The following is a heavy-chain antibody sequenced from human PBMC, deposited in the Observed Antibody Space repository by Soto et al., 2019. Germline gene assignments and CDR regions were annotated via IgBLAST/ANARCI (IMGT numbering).Heavy chain of an antibody. CDR1: GESFSGHI. CDR3: AKDSGYCISTSCYFFDY. D-gene: IGHD2-2*01. V-gene: IGHV4-34*01. J-gene: IGHJ4*02. Sequence: SETLSLTCAVYGESFSGHIWTWISQTPGKGLQWIGQINHSGSASYNPSLKSRVTISVHTSNSQFSLELSSVTAADTAVYYCAKDSGYCISTSCYFFDYWGQGTLVTVSS. CDR2: INHSGSA.